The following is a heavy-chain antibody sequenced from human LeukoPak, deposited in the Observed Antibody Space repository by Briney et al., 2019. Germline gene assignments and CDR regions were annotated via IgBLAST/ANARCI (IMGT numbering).Heavy chain of an antibody. V-gene: IGHV3-11*04. CDR1: GFTFSDYY. CDR3: ARDRGGYCTNGVCFTTAHFDY. Sequence: GGSLRLSCAASGFTFSDYYMSWIRQAPGKGLEWVSYISSSGSTIYYADSVKGRFTISRDNAKNSLYLQMNSLRAEDTAVYYCARDRGGYCTNGVCFTTAHFDYWGQGTLVTVSS. D-gene: IGHD2-8*01. CDR2: ISSSGSTI. J-gene: IGHJ4*02.